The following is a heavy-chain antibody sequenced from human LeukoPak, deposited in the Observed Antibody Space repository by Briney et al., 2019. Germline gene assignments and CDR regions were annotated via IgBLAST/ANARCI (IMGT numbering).Heavy chain of an antibody. D-gene: IGHD1-7*01. J-gene: IGHJ4*02. CDR3: APNLVTGTPP. CDR1: GFTFSSYA. V-gene: IGHV3-23*01. Sequence: GGSLRLSCAASGFTFSSYAMSWVRQAPGKGLEWVSATSGPGGSRDYADSVKGRFTISRDNAKNSLYLQMNSLRAEDTAVYYCAPNLVTGTPPWGQGTMVTVSS. CDR2: TSGPGGSR.